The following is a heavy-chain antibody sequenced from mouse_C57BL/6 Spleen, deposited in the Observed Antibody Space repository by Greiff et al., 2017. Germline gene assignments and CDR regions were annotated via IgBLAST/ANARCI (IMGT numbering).Heavy chain of an antibody. J-gene: IGHJ1*03. CDR3: ARGVYDGYYVGGPWSFDV. D-gene: IGHD2-3*01. CDR1: GYTFTDHT. Sequence: QVQLQQSDAELVKPGASVKISCKVSGYTFTDHTIHWMKQRPEQGLEWIGYIYPRDGSTKYNEKFKGKATLTADKSSSTAYMQLNSLTSEDSAVYFCARGVYDGYYVGGPWSFDVWGTGTTVTVSS. CDR2: IYPRDGST. V-gene: IGHV1-78*01.